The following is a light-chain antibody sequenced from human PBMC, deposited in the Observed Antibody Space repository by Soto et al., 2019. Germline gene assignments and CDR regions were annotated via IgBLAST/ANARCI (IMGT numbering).Light chain of an antibody. Sequence: EIVMTQSPVTLSVSPGERVTLSCRASQSISSNLAWYQQKPGQPPRLLIYGASTRATGIPARFSGSGSGTEFTLTISSLQSEDFAVYYCQQYNNWTGWAFGQGTKVE. CDR2: GAS. CDR1: QSISSN. CDR3: QQYNNWTGWA. J-gene: IGKJ1*01. V-gene: IGKV3-15*01.